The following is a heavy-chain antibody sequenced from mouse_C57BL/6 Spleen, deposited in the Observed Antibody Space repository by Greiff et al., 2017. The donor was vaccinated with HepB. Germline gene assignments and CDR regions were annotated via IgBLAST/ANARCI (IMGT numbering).Heavy chain of an antibody. CDR3: AGMKGYGNAFAY. Sequence: VMLVESGPGLVAPSQSLSITCTVSGFSLTSYAISWVRQPPGKGLEWLGVIWTGGGTNYNSALKSRLSISKDNSKSQVFLKMNSLQTDDTARYYCAGMKGYGNAFAYWGQGTLVTVSA. V-gene: IGHV2-9-1*01. CDR1: GFSLTSYA. D-gene: IGHD2-10*02. CDR2: IWTGGGT. J-gene: IGHJ3*01.